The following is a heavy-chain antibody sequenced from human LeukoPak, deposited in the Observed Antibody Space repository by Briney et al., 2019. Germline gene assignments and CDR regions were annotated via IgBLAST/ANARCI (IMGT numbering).Heavy chain of an antibody. D-gene: IGHD3-9*01. V-gene: IGHV4-59*08. CDR2: IYYSGST. CDR1: GGSISSYY. Sequence: SETLSLTCTVSGGSISSYYWSWIRRPPGKGLEWIGYIYYSGSTNYNPSLKSRVTISVDTSKNQFSLKLSSVTAADTAVYYCARHVAKRYFDYWGQGTLVTVSS. J-gene: IGHJ4*02. CDR3: ARHVAKRYFDY.